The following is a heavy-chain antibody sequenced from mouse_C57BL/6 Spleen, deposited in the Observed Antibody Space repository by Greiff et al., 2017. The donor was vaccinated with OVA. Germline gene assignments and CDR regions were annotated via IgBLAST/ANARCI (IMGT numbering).Heavy chain of an antibody. D-gene: IGHD1-1*01. CDR3: ARSVTTVVATRGYFDY. Sequence: QVQLQQPGTELVKPGASVKLSCKASGYTFTSYWMHWVKQRPGQGLEWIGNINPSHGGTNYNEKFKSKATLTVDKSSSTAYMQLSSLTSEDSAVYYGARSVTTVVATRGYFDYWGQGTTLTVSS. CDR1: GYTFTSYW. CDR2: INPSHGGT. J-gene: IGHJ2*01. V-gene: IGHV1-53*01.